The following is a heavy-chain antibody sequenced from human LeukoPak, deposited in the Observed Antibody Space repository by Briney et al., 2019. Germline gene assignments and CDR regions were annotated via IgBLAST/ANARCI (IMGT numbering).Heavy chain of an antibody. V-gene: IGHV3-21*04. CDR3: VRDFSTVTTAYLHH. Sequence: PGGSLSLSCAVSGFTFSSYTTNWVRQAPGEGMEWVSSISSSSRHIYYADSVKGRFTIFRDDAKNSLFLQMDSLRVEDTAMYYCVRDFSTVTTAYLHHWGQGTLLTVSS. CDR2: ISSSSRHI. CDR1: GFTFSSYT. J-gene: IGHJ1*01. D-gene: IGHD4-17*01.